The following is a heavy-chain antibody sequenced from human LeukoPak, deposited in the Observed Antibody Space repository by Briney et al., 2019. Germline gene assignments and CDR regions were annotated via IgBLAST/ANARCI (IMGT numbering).Heavy chain of an antibody. J-gene: IGHJ5*02. V-gene: IGHV3-23*01. CDR3: AKEVVAVPAAISPNWFDP. D-gene: IGHD2-2*01. CDR2: ISGSGGST. Sequence: GGSLRLSCAASGFTFSSYAMSWVRQAPGKGLKWVSAISGSGGSTYYADSVKGRFTISRDNSKNTLYLQMNSLRAEDTAVYYCAKEVVAVPAAISPNWFDPWGQGTLVTVSS. CDR1: GFTFSSYA.